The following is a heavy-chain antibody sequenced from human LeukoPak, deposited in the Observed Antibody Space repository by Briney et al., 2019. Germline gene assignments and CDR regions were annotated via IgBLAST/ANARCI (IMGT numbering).Heavy chain of an antibody. CDR1: GFTFNFFS. D-gene: IGHD4-17*01. Sequence: GSLRLSCSTSGFTFNFFSMNWVRQAPGKGLEWISSISSLGRSYKYYADSVKGRFTISRDDAKNSLYLQMNSLRADDTAVYYCVRPSIDDYGDCGYWGQGTLVTVSS. V-gene: IGHV3-21*01. J-gene: IGHJ4*02. CDR2: ISSLGRSYK. CDR3: VRPSIDDYGDCGY.